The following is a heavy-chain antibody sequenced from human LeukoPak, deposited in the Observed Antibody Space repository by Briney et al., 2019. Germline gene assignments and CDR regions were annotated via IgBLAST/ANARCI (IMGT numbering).Heavy chain of an antibody. J-gene: IGHJ4*02. CDR1: GFTFGDYH. D-gene: IGHD6-19*01. CDR3: AGGLDIAVAGPGGYFDY. Sequence: GGSLRPSCAAPGFTFGDYHMNWIRQAPGKGPEWVSYISPGGGATYFADSVKGRFAISRDNARNSLYLQMNGLTAEDTAVYYCAGGLDIAVAGPGGYFDYWGQGTLVTVSS. CDR2: ISPGGGAT. V-gene: IGHV3-11*01.